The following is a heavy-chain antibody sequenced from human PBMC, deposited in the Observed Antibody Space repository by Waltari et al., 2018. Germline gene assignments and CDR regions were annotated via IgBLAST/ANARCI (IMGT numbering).Heavy chain of an antibody. V-gene: IGHV4-34*01. CDR3: ARTWGNSPPLGWLDP. CDR1: GGPFIDYS. D-gene: IGHD7-27*01. CDR2: ISHSGVP. J-gene: IGHJ5*02. Sequence: QVQLHQWGAGLLKPSETLSLTCAVSGGPFIDYSWSWIRQPPGKGLAWIGEISHSGVPHYTPSLSSRVTMSVDTINKRFSLKLTSVTAADTAVYFCARTWGNSPPLGWLDPWGQGTRVT.